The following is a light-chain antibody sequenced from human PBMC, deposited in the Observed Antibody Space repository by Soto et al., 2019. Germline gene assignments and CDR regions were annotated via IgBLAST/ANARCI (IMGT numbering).Light chain of an antibody. CDR2: DTS. V-gene: IGKV3-11*01. CDR3: QQRSNWPWT. Sequence: EIVLTQSPATLSLSPGERATLSCRASQSVSSYLAWYQQKPGQAPRLFIYDTSNRATGIPARFSGSGSGTDFTLTISSLEPEDFAVYYCQQRSNWPWTFGGGTKVEIK. J-gene: IGKJ4*01. CDR1: QSVSSY.